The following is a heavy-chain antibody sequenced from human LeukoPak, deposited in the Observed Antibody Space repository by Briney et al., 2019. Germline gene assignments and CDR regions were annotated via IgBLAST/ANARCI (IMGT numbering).Heavy chain of an antibody. J-gene: IGHJ4*02. CDR3: ARKGMATIVLYYFDY. V-gene: IGHV1-69*06. Sequence: ASVKVSCKASGGTFTSYAISWVRQAPGQGLEWMGGIIPIFGTANYAQKFQGRVTITADTSTSTAYMELSSLRSEDTAVYYCARKGMATIVLYYFDYWGQGTLVTASS. D-gene: IGHD5-24*01. CDR2: IIPIFGTA. CDR1: GGTFTSYA.